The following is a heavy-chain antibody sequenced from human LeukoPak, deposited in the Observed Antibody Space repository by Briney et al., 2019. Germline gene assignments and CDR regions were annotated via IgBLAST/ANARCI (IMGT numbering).Heavy chain of an antibody. Sequence: GGSLRLSCAASGFTFDDYAMHWVRQAPGKGLEWVSVIYSGGTTYYADSVKGRFTISRDSSKNTLYLQMNSLRAEDTAVYYCARGSGDVIDYWGQGTLVTVSS. J-gene: IGHJ4*02. CDR1: GFTFDDYA. D-gene: IGHD4-17*01. CDR2: IYSGGTT. CDR3: ARGSGDVIDY. V-gene: IGHV3-53*01.